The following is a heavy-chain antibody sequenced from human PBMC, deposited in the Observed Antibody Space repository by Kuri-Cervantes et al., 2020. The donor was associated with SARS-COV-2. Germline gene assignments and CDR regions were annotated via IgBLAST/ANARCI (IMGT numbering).Heavy chain of an antibody. V-gene: IGHV1-46*01. CDR1: GYTFTSYY. Sequence: ASVKVSCKASGYTFTSYYMHWVRQAPGQGLEWMGIINPSGGSTSYAQKFQGRVTMTRDTSASTAYMELSSLRSEDTAVYYCARSRLRWLQLYYFDYWGQGTLVTVSS. D-gene: IGHD5-24*01. J-gene: IGHJ4*02. CDR3: ARSRLRWLQLYYFDY. CDR2: INPSGGST.